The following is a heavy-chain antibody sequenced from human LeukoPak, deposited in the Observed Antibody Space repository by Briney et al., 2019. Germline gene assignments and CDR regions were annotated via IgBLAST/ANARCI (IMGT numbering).Heavy chain of an antibody. Sequence: ASVKVSCKASGYTFTGYYMHWVRQAPGQGLEWMGWISAYNGNTNYAQKLQGRVTMTTDTSTSTAYMELRSLRSDDTAVYYCTRLYYYDSSGYYYGNWFDPWGQGTLVTVSS. CDR1: GYTFTGYY. V-gene: IGHV1-18*04. CDR2: ISAYNGNT. D-gene: IGHD3-22*01. CDR3: TRLYYYDSSGYYYGNWFDP. J-gene: IGHJ5*02.